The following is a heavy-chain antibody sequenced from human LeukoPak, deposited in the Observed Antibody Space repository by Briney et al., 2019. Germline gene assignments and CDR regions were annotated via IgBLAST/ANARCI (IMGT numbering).Heavy chain of an antibody. V-gene: IGHV3-33*01. CDR2: IWYDGSNK. J-gene: IGHJ4*02. D-gene: IGHD5-12*01. CDR3: ARAHSYSGYDSVPT. CDR1: GFTFSSYG. Sequence: PGRSLRLSCAASGFTFSSYGMHWVRQAPGKGLEWVAVIWYDGSNKYYADSVKGRFTISRDNSKNTLYLQMNSLRAEDTAVYYCARAHSYSGYDSVPTWGQGTLVTVSS.